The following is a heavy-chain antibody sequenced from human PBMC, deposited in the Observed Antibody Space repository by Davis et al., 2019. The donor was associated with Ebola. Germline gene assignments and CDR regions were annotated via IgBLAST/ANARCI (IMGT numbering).Heavy chain of an antibody. J-gene: IGHJ4*02. D-gene: IGHD6-13*01. Sequence: GGSLRLSCAASGFTFSSYWMHWVRHVPGKGLEWVTNIKQDGSEKYYVDSVKGRFTISRDNAKNSLYLQMNSLRAEDTAVYYCARGPSTGNSFTYWGQGTLVTVSS. CDR1: GFTFSSYW. CDR3: ARGPSTGNSFTY. CDR2: IKQDGSEK. V-gene: IGHV3-7*01.